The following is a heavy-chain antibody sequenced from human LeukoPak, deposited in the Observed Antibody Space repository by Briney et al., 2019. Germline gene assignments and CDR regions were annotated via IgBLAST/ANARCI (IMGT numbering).Heavy chain of an antibody. Sequence: AASVKVSCKASGGTFSSYAISWVRQAPGQGLEWMGGIIPIFGTANYAQKFQGRVTITADESTSTAYMELSSPRSEDTAVYYCARGPLNYYGSGSYHNEGYWGQGTLVTVSS. CDR1: GGTFSSYA. CDR3: ARGPLNYYGSGSYHNEGY. CDR2: IIPIFGTA. D-gene: IGHD3-10*01. J-gene: IGHJ4*02. V-gene: IGHV1-69*01.